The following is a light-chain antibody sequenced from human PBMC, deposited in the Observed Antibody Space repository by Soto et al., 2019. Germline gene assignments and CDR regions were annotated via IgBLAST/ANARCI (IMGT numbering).Light chain of an antibody. J-gene: IGKJ4*01. CDR3: QQRSNWPLT. Sequence: EIVLTQSPATLSLSPGERATLSCRASQSVGSSLVWYQQKPGQAPRLLIYDASNRATGIPARFSGSGSGTDFTLTISRLDPDDFAVYYCQQRSNWPLTFGGGTTVEIK. CDR1: QSVGSS. CDR2: DAS. V-gene: IGKV3-11*01.